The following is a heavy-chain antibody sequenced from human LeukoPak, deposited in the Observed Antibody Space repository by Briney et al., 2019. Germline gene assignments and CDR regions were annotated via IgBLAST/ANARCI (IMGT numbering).Heavy chain of an antibody. D-gene: IGHD5-24*01. CDR2: IKRDGSEK. CDR3: GTGWAVDF. Sequence: PGGSLRLSCAASGFNFGTHSMTWVRQAPGKGLECVATIKRDGSEKYYVDSVKDRFTISRDNAKNLLYLQMNSLRAEDTAVYYCGTGWAVDFWGQGTLVTVSS. J-gene: IGHJ4*02. CDR1: GFNFGTHS. V-gene: IGHV3-7*01.